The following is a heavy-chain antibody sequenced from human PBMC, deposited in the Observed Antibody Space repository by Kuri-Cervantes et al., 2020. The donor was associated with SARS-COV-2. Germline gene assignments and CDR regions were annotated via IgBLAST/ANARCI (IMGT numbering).Heavy chain of an antibody. J-gene: IGHJ6*02. V-gene: IGHV4-34*01. Sequence: SETLSLTCTVSGGSIRSYYWSWIRQPPGKGLEWIGEINHSGSTNYNPSLKSRVTISVDTSKNQFSLKLSPVTAADTAVYYCARYDYSNYGMDVWGQGTTVTVSS. CDR1: GGSIRSYY. CDR3: ARYDYSNYGMDV. CDR2: INHSGST. D-gene: IGHD4-11*01.